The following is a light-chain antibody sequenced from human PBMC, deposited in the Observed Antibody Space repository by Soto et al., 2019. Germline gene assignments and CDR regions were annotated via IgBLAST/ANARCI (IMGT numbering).Light chain of an antibody. CDR3: QQSYSTPGFT. V-gene: IGKV1-39*01. Sequence: DIQMTQSPSSLSASVGDRVTITCRAGQSISIYVNWYQQKPGKAPKLLIEGASTLQSGVPSRFSGSGSGTEFTLTISSLQPEDFATYYCQQSYSTPGFTFGGGTKVDIK. CDR1: QSISIY. CDR2: GAS. J-gene: IGKJ4*01.